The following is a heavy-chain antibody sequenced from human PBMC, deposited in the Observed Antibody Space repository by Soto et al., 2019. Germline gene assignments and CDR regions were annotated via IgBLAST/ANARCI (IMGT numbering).Heavy chain of an antibody. CDR2: INPNSGGT. CDR3: ARKAAAGEDHIDY. D-gene: IGHD6-13*01. J-gene: IGHJ4*02. V-gene: IGHV1-2*04. CDR1: GYTFTGYY. Sequence: GASGKVSCKASGYTFTGYYMHWVRQAPGQGLEWMGWINPNSGGTNYAQKFQGWVTMTRDTSISTAYMELSRLRSDDTAVYYCARKAAAGEDHIDYWGQGTLVTVSS.